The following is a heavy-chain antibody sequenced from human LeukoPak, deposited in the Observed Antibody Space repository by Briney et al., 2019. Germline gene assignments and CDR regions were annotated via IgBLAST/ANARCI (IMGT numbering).Heavy chain of an antibody. D-gene: IGHD6-13*01. CDR1: GFRFSSFG. J-gene: IGHJ4*02. CDR2: ISYDGSNK. Sequence: GSLRLSCAASGFRFSSFGMHWVRQAPGKGLEWVAVISYDGSNKYYADSVKGRFTISRDNSKSTLYLQMDSLRAEDTAVYYCAKDGSASSSWYWYFDYWGQGTLVTVSS. CDR3: AKDGSASSSWYWYFDY. V-gene: IGHV3-30*18.